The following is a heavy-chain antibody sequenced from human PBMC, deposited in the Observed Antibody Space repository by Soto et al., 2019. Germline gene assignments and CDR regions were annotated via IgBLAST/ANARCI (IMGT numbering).Heavy chain of an antibody. CDR2: IWYDGSNK. CDR3: ARELRGYSYFAYYGMDV. V-gene: IGHV3-33*01. Sequence: QVQLVESGGGVVQPGRSLRLSCAASGFTFSSYGMHWVRQAPGKGLEWVAVIWYDGSNKYYADSVKGRFTISRDNSXNXPYLQMNSRRSEDTAVYYCARELRGYSYFAYYGMDVWGQGTTVTVSS. CDR1: GFTFSSYG. J-gene: IGHJ6*02. D-gene: IGHD5-18*01.